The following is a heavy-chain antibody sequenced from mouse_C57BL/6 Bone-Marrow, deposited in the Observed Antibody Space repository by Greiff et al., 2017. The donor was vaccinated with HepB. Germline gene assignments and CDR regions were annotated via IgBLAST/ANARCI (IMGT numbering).Heavy chain of an antibody. Sequence: ESGPGLVKPSQSLSLTCSVTGYSITSGYYWNWIRQFPGNKLEWMGYISYDGSNNYNPSLKNRISITRDTSKNQFFLKLNSVTTEDTATYYCARESPYGSSSFDYWGQGTTLTVSS. D-gene: IGHD1-1*01. V-gene: IGHV3-6*01. CDR2: ISYDGSN. J-gene: IGHJ2*01. CDR3: ARESPYGSSSFDY. CDR1: GYSITSGYY.